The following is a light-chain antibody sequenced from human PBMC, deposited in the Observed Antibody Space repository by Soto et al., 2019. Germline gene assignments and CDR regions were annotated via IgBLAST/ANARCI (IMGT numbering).Light chain of an antibody. CDR3: QQYNSYPIT. Sequence: DIQMTQFPSTLSASVGDRVTITCRASQSINSWLAWYQQKPGKAPKLLIYKASSLESGVPSRFSGSGSGTEFTLTISSLQPDDFATYYCQQYNSYPITFGQGTRLEIK. J-gene: IGKJ5*01. V-gene: IGKV1-5*03. CDR1: QSINSW. CDR2: KAS.